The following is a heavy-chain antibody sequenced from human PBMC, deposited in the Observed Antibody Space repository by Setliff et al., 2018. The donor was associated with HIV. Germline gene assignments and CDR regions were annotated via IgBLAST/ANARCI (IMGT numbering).Heavy chain of an antibody. CDR3: TADLPDSAPYCFDY. CDR1: GFTFINAW. Sequence: GGSLRLSCAASGFTFINAWMNWVRQAPGKGLEWVGRVKSKGSGGTTDYATPVKGRFTISRDDSKNVVSLQMDSLKTEDTDVYYCTADLPDSAPYCFDYWGQGALVTV. CDR2: VKSKGSGGTT. D-gene: IGHD2-15*01. J-gene: IGHJ4*02. V-gene: IGHV3-15*07.